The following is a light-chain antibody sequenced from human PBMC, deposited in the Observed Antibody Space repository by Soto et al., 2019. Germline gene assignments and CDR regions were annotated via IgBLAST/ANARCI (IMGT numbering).Light chain of an antibody. CDR3: QQCTNSPLT. Sequence: EIVMTQSPSTLSVSPGEGATLSCQASQNVYNNLAWYQQRPGQPPRLLIYDASTLETGISARFSGSGYGTELTLTISSLQSEDFAVYFCQQCTNSPLTFGGGTKVDIK. CDR2: DAS. J-gene: IGKJ4*01. CDR1: QNVYNN. V-gene: IGKV3-15*01.